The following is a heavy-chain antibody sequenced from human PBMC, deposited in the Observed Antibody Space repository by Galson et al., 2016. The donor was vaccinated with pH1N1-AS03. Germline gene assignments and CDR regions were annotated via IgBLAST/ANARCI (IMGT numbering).Heavy chain of an antibody. V-gene: IGHV1-18*04. J-gene: IGHJ3*02. CDR1: SYTFSTYG. CDR2: ISGYDDDT. Sequence: SVKVSCKASSYTFSTYGVSWVRQAPGRGLEWMGWISGYDDDTNYAQNVAGRVTMTTDKSTSTVYMELRSLRSDDTAVYYCARDRGFRPDTFDIWGQGTWVPVS. CDR3: ARDRGFRPDTFDI. D-gene: IGHD2-15*01.